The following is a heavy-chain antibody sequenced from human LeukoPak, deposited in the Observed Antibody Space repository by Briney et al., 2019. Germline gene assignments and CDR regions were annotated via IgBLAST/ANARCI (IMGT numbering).Heavy chain of an antibody. CDR3: AKLSDYDILTGYLGYIGH. Sequence: GGSLRLSCAASGFTFNNYAMNWVRQAPGKGLEWVSTISGSGGSTYYADSVKGRFSISRDNSKNTLSLQMNSLRAEDTAVYYCAKLSDYDILTGYLGYIGHWGQGTLVTVSS. J-gene: IGHJ4*02. D-gene: IGHD3-9*01. CDR2: ISGSGGST. CDR1: GFTFNNYA. V-gene: IGHV3-23*01.